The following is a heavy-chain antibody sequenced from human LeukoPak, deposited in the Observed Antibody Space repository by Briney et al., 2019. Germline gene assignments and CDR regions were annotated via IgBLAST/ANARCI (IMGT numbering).Heavy chain of an antibody. CDR1: GYTFTSYG. Sequence: ASVKVSCKASGYTFTSYGINWVRQAPGQGLEWMGRISAYNGNTNYAQKLQGRVTMTTDTSTSTAYMELSSLRSEDTAVYYCARDYSQYQLLSNYYYYGMDVWGQGTTVTVSS. D-gene: IGHD2-2*01. V-gene: IGHV1-18*01. CDR2: ISAYNGNT. CDR3: ARDYSQYQLLSNYYYYGMDV. J-gene: IGHJ6*02.